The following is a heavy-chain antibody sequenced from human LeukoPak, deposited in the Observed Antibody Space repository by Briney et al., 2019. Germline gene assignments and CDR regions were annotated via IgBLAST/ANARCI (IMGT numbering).Heavy chain of an antibody. CDR3: ARGGRVSNYDFWSGYYSTADY. CDR2: ISAYNGNT. V-gene: IGHV1-18*01. D-gene: IGHD3-3*01. CDR1: GYTFTSYG. Sequence: GASVKVSCKASGYTFTSYGISWVRQAPGQGLEWMGWISAYNGNTNYAQKLQGRVTMTTDTSTSTAYMELSSLRSEDTAVYYCARGGRVSNYDFWSGYYSTADYWGQGTLVTVSS. J-gene: IGHJ4*02.